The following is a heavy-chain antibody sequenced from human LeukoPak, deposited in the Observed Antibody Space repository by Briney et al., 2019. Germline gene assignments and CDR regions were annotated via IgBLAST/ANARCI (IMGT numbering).Heavy chain of an antibody. J-gene: IGHJ4*02. D-gene: IGHD2-2*01. CDR1: GFTFDDYG. Sequence: GGSLRLSCAASGFTFDDYGMSWVRQAPGKGLEWVSAISGSGGSTYYADSVKGRFTISRDNSKNTLYLQMNSLRAEDTAVYYCAKDRAVVPAAIFDYWGQGTLVTVSS. CDR2: ISGSGGST. V-gene: IGHV3-23*01. CDR3: AKDRAVVPAAIFDY.